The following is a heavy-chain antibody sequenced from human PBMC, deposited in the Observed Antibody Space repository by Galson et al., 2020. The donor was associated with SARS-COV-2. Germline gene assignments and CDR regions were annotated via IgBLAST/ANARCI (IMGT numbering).Heavy chain of an antibody. Sequence: SETLSLTCTVSGGSISSTSYFWGWIRQPPGKGLEWIGSIYYSGSTYYNPSLKSRVTISVDTSKNQFSLKLDSVTAADTAVYYCATQNVVTGAGGEYLTHWGQGTLVTVSS. CDR3: ATQNVVTGAGGEYLTH. CDR1: GGSISSTSYF. V-gene: IGHV4-39*01. J-gene: IGHJ1*01. D-gene: IGHD6-13*01. CDR2: IYYSGST.